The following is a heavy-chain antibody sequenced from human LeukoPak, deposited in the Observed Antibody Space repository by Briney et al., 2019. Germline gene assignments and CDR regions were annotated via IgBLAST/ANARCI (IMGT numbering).Heavy chain of an antibody. CDR2: IYHSGST. D-gene: IGHD3-3*01. CDR3: ARESYYDFWSGYYGGFYYYYMDV. V-gene: IGHV4-38-2*02. J-gene: IGHJ6*03. Sequence: PSESLSLTCTVSGYSISSGYYWGWIRQPPGKGLEWIGSIYHSGSTYYNPSLKSRVTISVDTSKNQFSLKLSSVTAADTAVYYCARESYYDFWSGYYGGFYYYYMDVWGKGTTVTVSS. CDR1: GYSISSGYY.